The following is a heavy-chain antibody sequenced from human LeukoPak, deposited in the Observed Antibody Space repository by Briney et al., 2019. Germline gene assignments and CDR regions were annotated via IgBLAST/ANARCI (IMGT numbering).Heavy chain of an antibody. D-gene: IGHD3-22*01. CDR2: INHSGST. J-gene: IGHJ1*01. CDR3: ARGDPYYYDSSGYSSQYSQH. V-gene: IGHV4-34*01. CDR1: GGSFSGYY. Sequence: PSETLSLTCAVYGGSFSGYYWSWIRQPPGKGLEWIGEINHSGSTNYNPSLKSRVTISVDTSKNQFSLKLSSVTAADTAVYYCARGDPYYYDSSGYSSQYSQHWGQGTLVTVSS.